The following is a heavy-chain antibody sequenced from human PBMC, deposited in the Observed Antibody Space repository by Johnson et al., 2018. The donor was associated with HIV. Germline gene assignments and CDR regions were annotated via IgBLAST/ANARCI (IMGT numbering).Heavy chain of an antibody. CDR2: INSDGSST. J-gene: IGHJ3*02. V-gene: IGHV3-74*01. CDR3: AKSTRGNWGSCFDI. D-gene: IGHD7-27*01. CDR1: GFTFSSYW. Sequence: VQLVESGGGVVQPGRSLKVSCAASGFTFSSYWMHWVRQAPGKGLVWVSRINSDGSSTSYADSVKGRFTISRDNAKNTLYPQMNSLRAEDTAVYYCAKSTRGNWGSCFDIWGQGTMVTVSS.